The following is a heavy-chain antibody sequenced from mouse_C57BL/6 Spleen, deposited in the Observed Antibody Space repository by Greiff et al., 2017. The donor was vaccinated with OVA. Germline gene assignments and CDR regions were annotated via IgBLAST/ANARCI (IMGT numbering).Heavy chain of an antibody. J-gene: IGHJ2*01. Sequence: EVMLVESGGGLVKPGGSLKLSCAASGFTFSDYGMHWVRQAPEKGLEWVAYISSGSSTISYAYTVTGRFTISRDNAKNTLFLQMTSVRSEDTAMYYCASDGNYGFDYWGKGTTLTVSS. V-gene: IGHV5-17*01. D-gene: IGHD2-1*01. CDR1: GFTFSDYG. CDR2: ISSGSSTI. CDR3: ASDGNYGFDY.